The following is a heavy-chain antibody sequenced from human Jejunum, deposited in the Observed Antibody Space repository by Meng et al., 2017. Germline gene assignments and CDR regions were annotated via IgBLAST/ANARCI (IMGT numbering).Heavy chain of an antibody. D-gene: IGHD1-26*01. CDR3: ARMGGDTYTYWFDP. Sequence: EGQLGAAGGASVQPGGSLRLSCAASGFIFRNYDMHWVRQAPGKGLEWVSAIGTVGDTYYPDSVKGRFTISREDAKNSLYLQMNSLTAGDTAMYFCARMGGDTYTYWFDPWGQGTLVTVSS. CDR1: GFIFRNYD. J-gene: IGHJ5*02. V-gene: IGHV3-13*01. CDR2: IGTVGDT.